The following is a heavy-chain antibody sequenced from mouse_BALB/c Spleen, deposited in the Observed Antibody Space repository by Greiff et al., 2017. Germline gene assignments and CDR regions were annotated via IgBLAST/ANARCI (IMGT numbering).Heavy chain of an antibody. D-gene: IGHD1-1*01. J-gene: IGHJ2*01. Sequence: SGAELARPGASVKLSCKASGYTFTSYWMQWVKQRPGQGLEWIGAIYPGDGDTRYTQKFKGKATLTADKSSSTAYMQLSSLASEDSAVYYCARHYYGSSYVKDYWGQGTTLTVSS. CDR2: IYPGDGDT. CDR1: GYTFTSYW. V-gene: IGHV1-87*01. CDR3: ARHYYGSSYVKDY.